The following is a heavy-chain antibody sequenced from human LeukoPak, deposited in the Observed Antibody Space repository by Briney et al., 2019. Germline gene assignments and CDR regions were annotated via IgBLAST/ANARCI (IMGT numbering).Heavy chain of an antibody. D-gene: IGHD2-2*01. CDR2: ISWNSGSI. CDR3: AKERHRYCSSTSCYYFDY. Sequence: GRSLRLSCAASGFTFDDYAMHWVRQAPGKGREWVSGISWNSGSIGYADSVKGRFTISRDNSKNTLYLQMNSLRAEDTAVYYCAKERHRYCSSTSCYYFDYWGQGTLVTVSS. J-gene: IGHJ4*02. CDR1: GFTFDDYA. V-gene: IGHV3-9*01.